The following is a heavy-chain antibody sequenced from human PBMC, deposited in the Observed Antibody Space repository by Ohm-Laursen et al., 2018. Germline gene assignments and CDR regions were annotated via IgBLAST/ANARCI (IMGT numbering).Heavy chain of an antibody. V-gene: IGHV4-61*08. D-gene: IGHD3-22*01. CDR2: IYYSGST. Sequence: GTLSLTCTVSGGSISSGAYCWSWIRQHPGKGLEWIGYIYYSGSTNYSPSLRSRVTISLDTSKNQFSLKLSSVTAADTAVYYCARELAYYDSSGLDAFDIWGQGTMVTVSS. CDR1: GGSISSGAYC. J-gene: IGHJ3*02. CDR3: ARELAYYDSSGLDAFDI.